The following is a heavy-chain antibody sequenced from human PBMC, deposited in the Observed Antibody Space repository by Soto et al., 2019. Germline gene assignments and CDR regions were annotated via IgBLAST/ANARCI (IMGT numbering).Heavy chain of an antibody. CDR3: ASSYCTNGVCYTRPSPPACYYGMDV. CDR1: GFTFSSYG. V-gene: IGHV3-33*01. Sequence: QVQLVESGGGVVQPGRSLRLSCAASGFTFSSYGMHWVRQAPGKGLEWVAVIWYDGSNKYYADSVKGRFTISRDNSKNTLYLQMNSLRAEDPAVYYCASSYCTNGVCYTRPSPPACYYGMDVLGQGTTVTASS. J-gene: IGHJ6*02. D-gene: IGHD2-8*01. CDR2: IWYDGSNK.